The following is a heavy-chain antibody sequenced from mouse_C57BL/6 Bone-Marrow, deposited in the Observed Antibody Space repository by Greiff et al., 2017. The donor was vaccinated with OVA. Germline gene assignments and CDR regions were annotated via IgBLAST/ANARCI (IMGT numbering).Heavy chain of an antibody. CDR3: TREGDYYGPYFDY. CDR2: ISSGGDYI. Sequence: DVMLVESGEGLVKPGGSLKLSCAASGFTFSSYAMSWVRQTPEKRLEWVAYISSGGDYIYYAATLKGRFTISRDNARNTLYLQMSSLKSEDTAMYYCTREGDYYGPYFDYWGQGTTLTVSS. V-gene: IGHV5-9-1*02. D-gene: IGHD1-1*01. J-gene: IGHJ2*01. CDR1: GFTFSSYA.